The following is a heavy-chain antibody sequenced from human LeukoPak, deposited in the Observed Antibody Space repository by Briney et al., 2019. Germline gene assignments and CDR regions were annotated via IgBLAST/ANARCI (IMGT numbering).Heavy chain of an antibody. CDR3: ARQALSIVATVWFDP. V-gene: IGHV4-39*01. CDR1: GGSISSSTYY. J-gene: IGHJ5*02. D-gene: IGHD5-12*01. Sequence: SETLSLTCTVSGGSISSSTYYWGWIRQPPGKGLEWIGSMYYSSGNTYYNPSLKSRVTISVDTSKNQFSLKLSSVTAADTAVYYCARQALSIVATVWFDPWGQGTLVTVSS. CDR2: MYYSSGNT.